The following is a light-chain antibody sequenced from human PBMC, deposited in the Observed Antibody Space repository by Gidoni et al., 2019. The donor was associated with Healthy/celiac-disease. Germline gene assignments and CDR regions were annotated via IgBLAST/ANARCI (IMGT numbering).Light chain of an antibody. Sequence: AIQLTQSPSSLSASVGDRVTITCRASQGISSALAWYQQKPGKAPKLLIYDASSLESGVPSRFSGSGSGTDFTLTISSLQHEDFANYYWQQFNSYPITFGQGTRLEIK. V-gene: IGKV1-13*02. CDR3: QQFNSYPIT. J-gene: IGKJ5*01. CDR2: DAS. CDR1: QGISSA.